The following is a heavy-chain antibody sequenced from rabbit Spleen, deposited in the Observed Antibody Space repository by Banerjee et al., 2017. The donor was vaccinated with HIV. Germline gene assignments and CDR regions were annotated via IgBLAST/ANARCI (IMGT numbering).Heavy chain of an antibody. CDR3: ARDLYAGYVGDGYYGL. V-gene: IGHV1S40*01. CDR2: IYTGSSGST. CDR1: GFDLSSYYC. D-gene: IGHD8-1*01. J-gene: IGHJ6*01. Sequence: QSLEESGGDLVKPGASLTLTCKASGFDLSSYYCMCWVRQAPGKGLEWIACIYTGSSGSTYYASWAKGRFTVSKTSSTTVTLQMTSLTAADTATYFCARDLYAGYVGDGYYGLWGQGTLVTVS.